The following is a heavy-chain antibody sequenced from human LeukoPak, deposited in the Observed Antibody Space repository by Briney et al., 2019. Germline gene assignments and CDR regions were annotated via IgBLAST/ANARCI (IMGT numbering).Heavy chain of an antibody. Sequence: GGSLRLSCAASGFTFSDNYMSWIRQAAGKGLEWVSDVSSSGRTIHYADSVKGRVTISRDNAKNSLYLQMNSLRADDTAVYYCASSRHYYYMDVWGKGTTVTVSS. V-gene: IGHV3-11*04. CDR3: ASSRHYYYMDV. CDR1: GFTFSDNY. D-gene: IGHD1-1*01. J-gene: IGHJ6*03. CDR2: VSSSGRTI.